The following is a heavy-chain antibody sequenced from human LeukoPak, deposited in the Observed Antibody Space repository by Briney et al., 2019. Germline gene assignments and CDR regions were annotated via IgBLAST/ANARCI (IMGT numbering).Heavy chain of an antibody. D-gene: IGHD1-26*01. V-gene: IGHV3-66*02. CDR3: ARSWGARLNFGC. CDR1: GFIDSSNY. CDR2: IYSGGST. J-gene: IGHJ4*01. Sequence: GGSVRLSCAVCGFIDSSNYRNGVRQPRGRGREGVSVIYSGGSTYYADSVKGRFTISRDNSKNTLNLQMNDLRAEDTAVYYCARSWGARLNFGCRGPRTPVTASS.